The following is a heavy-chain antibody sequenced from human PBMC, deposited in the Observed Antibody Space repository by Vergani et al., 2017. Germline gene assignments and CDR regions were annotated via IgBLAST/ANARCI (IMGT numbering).Heavy chain of an antibody. V-gene: IGHV1-69*12. CDR3: ARHGDSVVVTLDNWSDP. D-gene: IGHD2-21*02. Sequence: QVQLVQSGAEVKKPGSSVKVSCKASGGTFSSYAISWVRQAPGQGFEWMGGIIPIFGTANDAQKFQGRVTITADESTSTAYMELSSLRSEDTAVYYCARHGDSVVVTLDNWSDPWGQGTLVTVSS. J-gene: IGHJ5*02. CDR1: GGTFSSYA. CDR2: IIPIFGTA.